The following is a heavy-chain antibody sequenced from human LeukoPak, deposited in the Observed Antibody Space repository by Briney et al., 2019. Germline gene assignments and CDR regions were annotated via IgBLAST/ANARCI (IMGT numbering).Heavy chain of an antibody. V-gene: IGHV3-48*03. Sequence: PGGSLRLSCAVSGLPFSNLKMNWVRQAPGKGLEWVSYISAGGRTTFYADSVTGRFTISRDNAKNSLYLQMSSLRVEDTAVYYCASWAGNTQSDSWSGPFDYWGQGSLVTVSS. CDR1: GLPFSNLK. CDR2: ISAGGRTT. D-gene: IGHD3-3*01. CDR3: ASWAGNTQSDSWSGPFDY. J-gene: IGHJ4*02.